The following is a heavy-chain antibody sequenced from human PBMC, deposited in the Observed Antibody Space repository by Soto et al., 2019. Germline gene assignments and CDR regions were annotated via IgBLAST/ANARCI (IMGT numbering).Heavy chain of an antibody. D-gene: IGHD6-19*01. V-gene: IGHV1-18*01. CDR1: GYTFTSYG. CDR3: ATNTKLYSSGWQYYYYYGMDV. Sequence: ASVKVSCKASGYTFTSYGISWVRQAPGQGLEWMGWISAYNGNTNYAQKLQGRVTMTTDTSTSTAYVELRSLRSDDTAVYYCATNTKLYSSGWQYYYYYGMDVWGQGATVTVSS. CDR2: ISAYNGNT. J-gene: IGHJ6*02.